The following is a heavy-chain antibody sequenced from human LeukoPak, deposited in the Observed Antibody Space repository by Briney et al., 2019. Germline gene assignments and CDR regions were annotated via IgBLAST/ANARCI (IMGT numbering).Heavy chain of an antibody. CDR3: ARERGYCSGGSCNDAFDI. J-gene: IGHJ3*02. D-gene: IGHD2-15*01. CDR2: IWYDGSNK. V-gene: IGHV3-33*01. CDR1: GFTFSSYG. Sequence: EGSLRLSCAASGFTFSSYGMHWVRQAPGKGLEWVAVIWYDGSNKYYADSVKGRFTISRDNSKNTLYLQMNSLRAEDTAVYYCARERGYCSGGSCNDAFDIWGQGTMVTVSS.